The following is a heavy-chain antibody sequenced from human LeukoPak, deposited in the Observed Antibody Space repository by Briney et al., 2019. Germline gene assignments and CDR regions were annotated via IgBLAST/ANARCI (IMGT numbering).Heavy chain of an antibody. CDR3: AGAPTYYGSGDY. V-gene: IGHV4-61*02. D-gene: IGHD3-10*01. Sequence: PSETLSLTCTGSGVSISSGSYDWSWIRQPAGKGLEWIGRIYTSGSTNYNPSLKSRVTISVDTSKNQFSLKLSSVTAADTAVYYCAGAPTYYGSGDYWGQGTLVTVSS. J-gene: IGHJ4*02. CDR2: IYTSGST. CDR1: GVSISSGSYD.